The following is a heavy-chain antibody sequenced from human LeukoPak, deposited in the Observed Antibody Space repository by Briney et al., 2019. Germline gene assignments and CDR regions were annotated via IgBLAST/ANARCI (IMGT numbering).Heavy chain of an antibody. CDR3: ARKSAAAGLPYFQH. J-gene: IGHJ1*01. D-gene: IGHD6-13*01. V-gene: IGHV4-4*02. Sequence: SGTLSLTCAVSGGSISSSIWWSWVRQPPGKGLEWIGEIYHSGSTNYNPSLKSRVTISVDKSKNQFSLKLSSVTAADTAVYYCARKSAAAGLPYFQHWGEGALGTVSS. CDR2: IYHSGST. CDR1: GGSISSSIW.